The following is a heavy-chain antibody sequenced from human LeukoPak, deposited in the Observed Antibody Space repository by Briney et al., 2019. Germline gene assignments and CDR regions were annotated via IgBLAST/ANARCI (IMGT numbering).Heavy chain of an antibody. V-gene: IGHV4-34*01. CDR3: ARDIVVVPAAYNWFDL. J-gene: IGHJ5*02. D-gene: IGHD2-2*01. CDR2: INHSGST. Sequence: SETLSLTCAVYGGSFSGYYWSWIRQPPGKGLEWIGEINHSGSTNYNPSLKSRVTISVDTSKNQFSLKLSSVTAADTAVYYCARDIVVVPAAYNWFDLWGQGTLVTVSS. CDR1: GGSFSGYY.